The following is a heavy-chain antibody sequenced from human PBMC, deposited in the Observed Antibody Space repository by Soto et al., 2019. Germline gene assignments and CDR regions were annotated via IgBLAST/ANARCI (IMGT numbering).Heavy chain of an antibody. Sequence: SGPTLVNPTQTLTLTCTFSGFSLSTSGVGVGWIRQPPGKALEWLAVIYWDDDKRYSPSLKNRLTITKDTSKNHVVLTMTNIDAVDTATYYCAHKEPRMNHFDYWGQGTPVTVSS. V-gene: IGHV2-5*02. CDR2: IYWDDDK. CDR3: AHKEPRMNHFDY. D-gene: IGHD2-8*01. CDR1: GFSLSTSGVG. J-gene: IGHJ4*02.